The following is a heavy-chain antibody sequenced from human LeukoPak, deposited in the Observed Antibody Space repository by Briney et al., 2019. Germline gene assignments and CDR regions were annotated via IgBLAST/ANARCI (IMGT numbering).Heavy chain of an antibody. CDR2: ISYNGRNK. D-gene: IGHD3-22*01. J-gene: IGHJ4*02. Sequence: TGRSLRLSCAASGFTFIGYAIHWVRHAPGKGLEWLASISYNGRNKYYADSVKGRFTIDRDNCKNIVYLQMNSMRGEDTAVYSGSRQESSNYYLEGLDYWGQGTLVTVSS. CDR1: GFTFIGYA. CDR3: SRQESSNYYLEGLDY. V-gene: IGHV3-30*04.